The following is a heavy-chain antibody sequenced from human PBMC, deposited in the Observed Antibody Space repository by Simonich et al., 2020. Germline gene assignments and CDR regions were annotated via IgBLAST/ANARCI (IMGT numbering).Heavy chain of an antibody. J-gene: IGHJ4*02. CDR1: GFTFSSYS. CDR2: MSSSSSYI. V-gene: IGHV3-21*01. CDR3: ARDAAGDY. D-gene: IGHD6-13*01. Sequence: EVQLVESGGGLVKPGGSLRLSCAASGFTFSSYSMNWVRQAPGKGLGCVSSMSSSSSYIYYADSVKGRFTISRDNAKNSLYLQMNSLRAEDTAVYYCARDAAGDYWGQGTLVTVSS.